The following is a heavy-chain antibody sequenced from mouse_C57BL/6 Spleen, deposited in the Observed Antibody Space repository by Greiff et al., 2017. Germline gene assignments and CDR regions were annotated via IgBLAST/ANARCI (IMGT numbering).Heavy chain of an antibody. D-gene: IGHD1-1*01. CDR1: GYTFTSYW. J-gene: IGHJ4*01. CDR3: ARRSYGSSGGSYYAMDY. V-gene: IGHV1-72*01. Sequence: QVQLQQPGAELVKPGASVKLSCKASGYTFTSYWMHWVKQRPGRGLEWIGRIDPNSGGTKYNEKFKSKATLTVYKPSSTAYMQLSSLTSEDSAVYYCARRSYGSSGGSYYAMDYWGQGTSVTVSS. CDR2: IDPNSGGT.